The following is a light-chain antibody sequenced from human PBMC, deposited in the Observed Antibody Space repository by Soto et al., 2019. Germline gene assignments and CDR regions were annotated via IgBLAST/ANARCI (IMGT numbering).Light chain of an antibody. Sequence: QSVLTQPPSVSGAPGQRVTISCTGSSSNIGAGYDVHWYQQLPGTAPKLLIYGSSIRPSGVPDRFSGSKSGTSASLAITGLQAEDEADYYCQSYDSSLSGSWVFGGGTKVTVL. CDR2: GSS. CDR1: SSNIGAGYD. CDR3: QSYDSSLSGSWV. V-gene: IGLV1-40*01. J-gene: IGLJ3*02.